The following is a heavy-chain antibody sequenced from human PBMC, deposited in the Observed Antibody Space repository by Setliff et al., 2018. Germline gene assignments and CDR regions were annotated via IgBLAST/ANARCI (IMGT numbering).Heavy chain of an antibody. J-gene: IGHJ4*02. Sequence: PSETLSLTCNVSGGSISSGSYHWSWIRQPAGKGLEWIGYIYTSGSTNYNPSLKSRVTISIDTSKNQFSLKLTSVTAADTAAYYCAREFSYSRGWYVAGTFDYWGQGTLVTVSS. CDR1: GGSISSGSYH. D-gene: IGHD6-19*01. CDR2: IYTSGST. CDR3: AREFSYSRGWYVAGTFDY. V-gene: IGHV4-61*09.